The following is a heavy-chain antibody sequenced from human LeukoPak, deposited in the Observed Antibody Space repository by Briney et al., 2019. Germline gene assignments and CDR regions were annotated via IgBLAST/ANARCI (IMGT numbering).Heavy chain of an antibody. J-gene: IGHJ4*02. CDR3: ARGGKATVVTV. CDR2: IYSSGST. V-gene: IGHV4-4*07. Sequence: SETLSLTCTVSGGSISSYYWSWIRQPAGKGLEWIGRIYSSGSTNYNPSLKSRVTMSVDTSKNQFSLELSSVTAADTAVYYCARGGKATVVTVWGQGTLVTVSS. D-gene: IGHD4-23*01. CDR1: GGSISSYY.